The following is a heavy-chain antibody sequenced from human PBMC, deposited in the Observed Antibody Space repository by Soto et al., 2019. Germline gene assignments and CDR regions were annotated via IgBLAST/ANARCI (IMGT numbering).Heavy chain of an antibody. Sequence: SETLSLTCTVSGGSISSSSYYWGWIRQPPGKGLEWIGSIYYSGSTYYNPSLKSRVTISVDTSKNQFSLKLSSVTAADTAVYYCARLSISRGYSGYGDFDYWGQGTLVTVSS. CDR2: IYYSGST. D-gene: IGHD5-12*01. CDR3: ARLSISRGYSGYGDFDY. J-gene: IGHJ4*02. CDR1: GGSISSSSYY. V-gene: IGHV4-39*01.